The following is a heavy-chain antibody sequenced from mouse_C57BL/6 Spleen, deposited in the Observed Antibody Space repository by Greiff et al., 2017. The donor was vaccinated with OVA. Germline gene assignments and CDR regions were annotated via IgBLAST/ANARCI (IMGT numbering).Heavy chain of an antibody. J-gene: IGHJ2*01. CDR2: INPNYGTT. CDR3: ARGGVYYDYDYFDY. V-gene: IGHV1-39*01. CDR1: GYSFTDYN. D-gene: IGHD2-4*01. Sequence: EVKLMESGPELVKPGASVKISCKASGYSFTDYNMNWVKQSNGKSLEWIGVINPNYGTTSYNQKFKGKATLTVDQSSSTAYMQLNSLTSEDSAVYYCARGGVYYDYDYFDYWGQGTTLTVSS.